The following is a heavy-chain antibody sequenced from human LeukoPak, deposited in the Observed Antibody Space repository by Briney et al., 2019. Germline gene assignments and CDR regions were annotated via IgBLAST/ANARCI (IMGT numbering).Heavy chain of an antibody. D-gene: IGHD3-16*01. CDR1: GFTVSGDF. V-gene: IGHV3-53*01. CDR2: IYSDGST. J-gene: IGHJ4*02. CDR3: ARERGRGRDSPWFDY. Sequence: ESLRLSCAASGFTVSGDFMSWVRQAPGKGLEWVSVIYSDGSTYYADSVKGRFTISRDNSKNTLYLQMYGLRAEDTAVYYCARERGRGRDSPWFDYWGQGTLVTVSS.